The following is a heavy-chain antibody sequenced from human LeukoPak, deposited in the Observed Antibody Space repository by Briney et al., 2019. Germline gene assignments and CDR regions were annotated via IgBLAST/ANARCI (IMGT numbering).Heavy chain of an antibody. Sequence: GGSLRLSCAASGFAFSSYAMSWVRQAPGKGLEWVSAISGSGGSTYYADSVKGRFTISRDNSKNTLYLQMNSLRAEDTAVYYCARTEGDGYNPFDYWGQGTLVTVSS. D-gene: IGHD5-24*01. CDR1: GFAFSSYA. V-gene: IGHV3-23*01. CDR3: ARTEGDGYNPFDY. J-gene: IGHJ4*02. CDR2: ISGSGGST.